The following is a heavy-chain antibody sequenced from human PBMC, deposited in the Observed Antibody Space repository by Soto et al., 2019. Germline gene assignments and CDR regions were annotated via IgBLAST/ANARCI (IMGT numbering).Heavy chain of an antibody. CDR1: GYTFTSYG. J-gene: IGHJ2*01. D-gene: IGHD5-18*01. V-gene: IGHV1-18*01. CDR2: ISAYNGNT. Sequence: ASVKVSCKASGYTFTSYGISWVRQAPGQGLEWMGWISAYNGNTNYAQKLQGRVTTTTDTSTSTAYMELRSLRSDDTAVYYCARTGASSGNKNAWYLDLWGRGTLVTVST. CDR3: ARTGASSGNKNAWYLDL.